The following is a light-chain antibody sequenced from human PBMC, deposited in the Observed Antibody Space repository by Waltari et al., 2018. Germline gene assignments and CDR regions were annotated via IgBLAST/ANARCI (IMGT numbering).Light chain of an antibody. Sequence: EIVLTQSPGTLSLSPEERATLSCRASQTVSSSYLAWYQQKPGQAPRLLIYGASSRATGIPDRFSGSGSGKDFTLTISRLEPEDFAVYYCQQYGSSPPRTFGQGTKVEIK. CDR1: QTVSSSY. CDR2: GAS. CDR3: QQYGSSPPRT. V-gene: IGKV3-20*01. J-gene: IGKJ1*01.